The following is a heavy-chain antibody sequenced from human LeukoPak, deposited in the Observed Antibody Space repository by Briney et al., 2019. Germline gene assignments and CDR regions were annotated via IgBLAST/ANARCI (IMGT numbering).Heavy chain of an antibody. J-gene: IGHJ5*02. Sequence: GGSLRLSRAASGFTFSSYSMSWFRQAPGKGLEWVSAISNSGGFTYYADSVKGRFTISRDNSRNKLYLQMNSMRAEDTALYYCAKGLRAHGFDLWGQGTLVAVSS. CDR1: GFTFSSYS. CDR2: ISNSGGFT. CDR3: AKGLRAHGFDL. V-gene: IGHV3-23*01. D-gene: IGHD5-12*01.